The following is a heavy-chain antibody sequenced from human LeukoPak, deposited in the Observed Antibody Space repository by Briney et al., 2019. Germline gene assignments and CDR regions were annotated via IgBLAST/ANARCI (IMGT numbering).Heavy chain of an antibody. CDR1: GFTFDDYG. CDR3: ARGITIFGVVIFDAFDI. CDR2: INWNGGST. V-gene: IGHV3-20*04. D-gene: IGHD3-3*01. Sequence: GGSLRLSCAASGFTFDDYGMSWVRHAPGKGLEWVSGINWNGGSTGYADSVKGRFTISRDNAKNSLYLQMNSLRAEDTALYYCARGITIFGVVIFDAFDIWGQGTMVTVSS. J-gene: IGHJ3*02.